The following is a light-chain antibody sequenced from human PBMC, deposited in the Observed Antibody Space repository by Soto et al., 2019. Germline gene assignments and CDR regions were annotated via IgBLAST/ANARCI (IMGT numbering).Light chain of an antibody. CDR2: GAS. J-gene: IGKJ5*01. Sequence: VLTQSPATLSLSPGERATLSCRASLNVNSYLAWYQQKPGQAPRLLISGASNRATGIAARFSGSGSGTDFTLTINSLEPEDFAVYYCQQRNNWPITFGQGTRLEIK. V-gene: IGKV3-11*01. CDR1: LNVNSY. CDR3: QQRNNWPIT.